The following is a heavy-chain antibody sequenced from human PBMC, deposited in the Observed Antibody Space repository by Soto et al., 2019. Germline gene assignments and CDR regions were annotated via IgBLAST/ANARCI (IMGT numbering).Heavy chain of an antibody. J-gene: IGHJ4*02. D-gene: IGHD1-26*01. CDR2: IYYSGST. V-gene: IGHV4-61*01. Sequence: PSETLSLTCTVSGGSVSSGNYYWSWIRQPPGKGLEWIGYIYYSGSTNYNPSLKSRVTISVDTSKNQFSLKLSSVTAADTAVYYCARIGWELTVIDYWGQGTLVTVSS. CDR1: GGSVSSGNYY. CDR3: ARIGWELTVIDY.